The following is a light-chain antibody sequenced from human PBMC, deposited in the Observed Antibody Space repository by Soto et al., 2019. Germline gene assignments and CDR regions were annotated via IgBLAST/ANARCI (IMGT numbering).Light chain of an antibody. CDR3: QQYGTAPLT. Sequence: ENVLTQSPGTLSLSPGERATLSCRASQSVAANYLAWYQQKPGQAPRLLIFAASSRATGVPDRFSGSGSGTDFTLTISRLAPEDFAVYYCQQYGTAPLTFGGGAKVEI. J-gene: IGKJ4*01. CDR1: QSVAANY. CDR2: AAS. V-gene: IGKV3-20*01.